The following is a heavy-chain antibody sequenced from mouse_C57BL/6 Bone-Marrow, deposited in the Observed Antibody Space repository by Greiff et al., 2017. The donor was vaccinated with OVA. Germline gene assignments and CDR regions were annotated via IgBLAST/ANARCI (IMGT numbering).Heavy chain of an antibody. V-gene: IGHV1-54*01. D-gene: IGHD2-4*01. Sequence: VQLVESGAELVRPGTSVKVSCKASGYAFTNYLIEWVKQRPGQGLEWIGVINPGSGGTNYNEKFKGKATLTADKSSSTAYMQLSSLTSEDSAVYFCARDADYDGNYWGQGTTLTVSS. J-gene: IGHJ2*01. CDR1: GYAFTNYL. CDR2: INPGSGGT. CDR3: ARDADYDGNY.